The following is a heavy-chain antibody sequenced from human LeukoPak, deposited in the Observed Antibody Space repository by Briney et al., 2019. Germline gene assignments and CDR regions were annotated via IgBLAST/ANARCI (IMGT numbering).Heavy chain of an antibody. CDR2: INPKSGGT. Sequence: ASVKVSCKASGYTFTGYYMHWVRQAPGQGLEWMGWINPKSGGTNYAQKFQGSVTMTRDTSISTAYMELSRLRSDDTAVYYCAREITMVRGVFFGFDPWGQGTLVTVSS. J-gene: IGHJ5*02. CDR1: GYTFTGYY. D-gene: IGHD3-10*01. CDR3: AREITMVRGVFFGFDP. V-gene: IGHV1-2*02.